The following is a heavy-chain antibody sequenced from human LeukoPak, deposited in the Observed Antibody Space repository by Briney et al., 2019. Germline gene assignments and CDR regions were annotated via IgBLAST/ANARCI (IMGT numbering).Heavy chain of an antibody. CDR3: ARALDYYDSSGYGL. D-gene: IGHD3-22*01. Sequence: PSQTLSLTCTVSGGSISSGDYYWSWIRQPPGKGLEWIGYIYYSGSTNYNPSLKSRVTISVGTSKNQFSLKLSSVTAADTAVYYCARALDYYDSSGYGLWGQGTLVTVSS. CDR2: IYYSGST. J-gene: IGHJ4*02. CDR1: GGSISSGDYY. V-gene: IGHV4-61*08.